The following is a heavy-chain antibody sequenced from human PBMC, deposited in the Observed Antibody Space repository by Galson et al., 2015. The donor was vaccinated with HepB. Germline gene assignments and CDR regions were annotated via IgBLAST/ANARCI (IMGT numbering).Heavy chain of an antibody. CDR2: TYYRSKWYN. J-gene: IGHJ5*02. D-gene: IGHD3-22*01. CDR1: GDSASSNSAA. V-gene: IGHV6-1*01. Sequence: CAISGDSASSNSAAWNWIRQSPSRGLEWLGRTYYRSKWYNDYAVSVKSRITINPDTSKNQFSLQLNSVTPEDTAVYYCARDLFLTSMIVVVGFDPWGQGTLVTVSS. CDR3: ARDLFLTSMIVVVGFDP.